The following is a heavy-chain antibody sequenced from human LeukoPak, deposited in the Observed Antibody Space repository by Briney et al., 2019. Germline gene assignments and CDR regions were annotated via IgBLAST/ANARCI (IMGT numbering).Heavy chain of an antibody. V-gene: IGHV3-23*01. CDR3: AKGSDWFDP. CDR2: ISGSGDSA. J-gene: IGHJ5*02. CDR1: GFSFTNYA. Sequence: GGSLRLSCAASGFSFTNYAMSWVRQAPGKGLEWVSSISGSGDSAYYADSVKGRFTISRDNSKKTLDLQMNSLRADDTAVYSCAKGSDWFDPSGRGTLVTVSS.